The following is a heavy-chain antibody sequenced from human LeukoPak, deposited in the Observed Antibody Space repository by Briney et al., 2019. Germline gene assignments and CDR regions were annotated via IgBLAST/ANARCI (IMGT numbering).Heavy chain of an antibody. V-gene: IGHV3-21*01. CDR3: ARDEVATDFDY. D-gene: IGHD5-12*01. J-gene: IGHJ4*02. CDR1: GFTFSSYT. CDR2: ISSSSSYI. Sequence: GGSLRLSCAASGFTFSSYTMNWVRQAPGKGLEWVSSISSSSSYIYYADSVKGRFTISRDNAKNSLYLQMNSLRAEDTAVYYCARDEVATDFDYWGQGTLVTVSS.